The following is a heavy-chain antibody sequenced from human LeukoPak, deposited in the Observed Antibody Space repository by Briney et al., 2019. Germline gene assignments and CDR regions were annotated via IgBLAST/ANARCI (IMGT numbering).Heavy chain of an antibody. D-gene: IGHD5-24*01. CDR2: ISGSGGGT. CDR3: TRDGVAPNDWQPDY. CDR1: GFTFSSYA. J-gene: IGHJ4*02. Sequence: PGGSLRLSCAASGFTFSSYAMTWVRQAPGKGLEWVSAISGSGGGTYYADSVKGRFTISRDNSKHTLYLQMNSLRAEDTAVYYCTRDGVAPNDWQPDYWGQGTLVTVSS. V-gene: IGHV3-23*01.